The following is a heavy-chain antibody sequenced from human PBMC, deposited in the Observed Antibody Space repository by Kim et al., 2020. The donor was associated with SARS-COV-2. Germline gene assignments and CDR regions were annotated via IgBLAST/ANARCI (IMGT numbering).Heavy chain of an antibody. Sequence: ASVKVCKTSGYTFTSYDLSWVRQAPGQGLEWMGWISAYNGNANYAQRLQGRVTMTTDTSTSTAYLELWSLRSDDTAVYYCARAAAHHSYFDYWGKGTLVTVSS. V-gene: IGHV1-18*01. CDR2: ISAYNGNA. J-gene: IGHJ4*02. CDR3: ARAAAHHSYFDY. CDR1: GYTFTSYD. D-gene: IGHD6-13*01.